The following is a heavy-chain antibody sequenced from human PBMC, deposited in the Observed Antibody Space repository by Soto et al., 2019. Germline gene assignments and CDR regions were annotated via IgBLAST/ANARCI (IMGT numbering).Heavy chain of an antibody. D-gene: IGHD2-2*01. CDR3: ARDIVVVPAAIGWFDP. CDR2: INPNSGGT. CDR1: GYTFTGYY. V-gene: IGHV1-2*04. Sequence: ASVKVSCKASGYTFTGYYIHWVRQAPGQGLEWMGWINPNSGGTNYAQKFQGWVTMTRDTSISTAYMELSRLRSEDTAVYYCARDIVVVPAAIGWFDPWGQGTLVTVSS. J-gene: IGHJ5*02.